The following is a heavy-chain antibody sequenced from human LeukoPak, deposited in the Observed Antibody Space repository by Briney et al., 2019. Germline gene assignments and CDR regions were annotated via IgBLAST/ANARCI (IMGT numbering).Heavy chain of an antibody. D-gene: IGHD3-3*01. CDR2: INPNSGGT. Sequence: ASVKVSCQASGYTLSDFYIHWVRQAPGQGLEWMGWINPNSGGTNSAQSFQGRVTMTSDTSIGTVSMGLSGLRSDDTAVYYCAKGAKRIWSGYSPGSLGPFDIWGQGTMVTVSS. CDR3: AKGAKRIWSGYSPGSLGPFDI. V-gene: IGHV1-2*02. CDR1: GYTLSDFY. J-gene: IGHJ3*02.